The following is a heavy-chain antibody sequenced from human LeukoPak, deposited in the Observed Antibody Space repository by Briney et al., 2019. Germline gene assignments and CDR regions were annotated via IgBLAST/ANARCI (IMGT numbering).Heavy chain of an antibody. CDR2: INTNTGNP. CDR3: AREPPMTTTADFSWFDP. V-gene: IGHV7-4-1*02. D-gene: IGHD4-17*01. CDR1: GYTFTSYA. Sequence: ASVKVSCKASGYTFTSYAMNWVRQAPGQGLEWMGWINTNTGNPTYAQGFTGRFVFSLDTSVSTAYLQISSLKAEDTAVYYCAREPPMTTTADFSWFDPWGQGTLVTVSS. J-gene: IGHJ5*02.